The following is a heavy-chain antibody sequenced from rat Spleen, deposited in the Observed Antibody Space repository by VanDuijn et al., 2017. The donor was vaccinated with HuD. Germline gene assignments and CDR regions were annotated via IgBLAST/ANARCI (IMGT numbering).Heavy chain of an antibody. D-gene: IGHD1-11*01. V-gene: IGHV5-7*01. CDR3: ARHRNYGGIPFDY. Sequence: EVQLVESGGGLVQPGRSMKLSCAASGFTFSDYNMAWVRQAPKKGLEWVATINYDGSTVHYRDSVKGRFTVSRDNAKSTLYLQLDSLRSEDTATYYCARHRNYGGIPFDYWGQGVMVKVSS. J-gene: IGHJ2*01. CDR2: INYDGSTV. CDR1: GFTFSDYN.